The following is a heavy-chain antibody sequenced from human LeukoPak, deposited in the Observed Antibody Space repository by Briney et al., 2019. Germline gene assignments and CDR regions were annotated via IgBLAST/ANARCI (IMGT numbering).Heavy chain of an antibody. J-gene: IGHJ3*02. Sequence: SETLSLTCTVSGYSISSGYYWGWIRQPPGKGLGWIGSIYHSGSTYYNPSLKSRVTISVDTSKNQFSLKLSSVTAADTAVYYCARPYSGYDYGAFDIWGQGTMVTVSS. V-gene: IGHV4-38-2*02. CDR2: IYHSGST. CDR3: ARPYSGYDYGAFDI. D-gene: IGHD5-12*01. CDR1: GYSISSGYY.